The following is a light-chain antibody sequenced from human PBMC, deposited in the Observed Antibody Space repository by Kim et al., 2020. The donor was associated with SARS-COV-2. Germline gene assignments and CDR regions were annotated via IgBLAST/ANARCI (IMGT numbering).Light chain of an antibody. CDR2: DTS. V-gene: IGKV1-5*03. Sequence: DIQMTQSPSTLSASVGDRVTIACRASQSVSGRVAWYQQKAGKAPELLMYDTSTLEPGVPSRFSGSGSGTDFTLTISSLQPDDFATYYCQQYSSYSRTFGQGTKGDIK. CDR3: QQYSSYSRT. CDR1: QSVSGR. J-gene: IGKJ1*01.